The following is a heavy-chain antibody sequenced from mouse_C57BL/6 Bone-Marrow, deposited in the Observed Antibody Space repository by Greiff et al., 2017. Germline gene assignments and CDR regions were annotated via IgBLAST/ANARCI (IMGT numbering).Heavy chain of an antibody. CDR3: ARVYYYVSSYY. V-gene: IGHV1-59*01. D-gene: IGHD1-1*01. CDR1: GYTFTSYW. J-gene: IGHJ2*01. CDR2: IDPSDSYT. Sequence: VQLQQPGAELVRPGTSVKLSCKASGYTFTSYWMHWVKQRPGQGLEWIGVIDPSDSYTNYNQKFKGKATLTVDTSSSSAYMQLSSLTSEDSAVYYCARVYYYVSSYYWGQGTTLTVSS.